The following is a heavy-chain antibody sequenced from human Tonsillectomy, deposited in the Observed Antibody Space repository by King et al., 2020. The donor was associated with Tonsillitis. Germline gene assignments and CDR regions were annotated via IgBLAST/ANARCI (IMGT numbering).Heavy chain of an antibody. Sequence: VQLVESGGGVVQPGRSLRLSCAASGFTFSSYAIHWVRQAPGKGLEWVAVISFDGSDKYYVDSVRGRFTISRDNSKNTLYLQMNSLSAEDTAVYYCARDPDGYYFDYGGQGTLVTVSA. CDR3: ARDPDGYYFDY. V-gene: IGHV3-30*04. CDR2: ISFDGSDK. CDR1: GFTFSSYA. D-gene: IGHD3-10*01. J-gene: IGHJ4*02.